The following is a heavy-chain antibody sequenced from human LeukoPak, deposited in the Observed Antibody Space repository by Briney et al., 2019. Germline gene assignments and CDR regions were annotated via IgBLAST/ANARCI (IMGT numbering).Heavy chain of an antibody. V-gene: IGHV3-30*18. CDR2: ISYDGSNK. CDR1: GFTFSSYG. J-gene: IGHJ4*02. Sequence: GGSLGLSCAASGFTFSSYGMHWVRQAPGKGLEWVAVISYDGSNKYYADSVKGRFTISRDNSKNTLYLQMNSLRAEDTAVYYCAKAEDIDYWGQGTLVTVSS. CDR3: AKAEDIDY. D-gene: IGHD2-15*01.